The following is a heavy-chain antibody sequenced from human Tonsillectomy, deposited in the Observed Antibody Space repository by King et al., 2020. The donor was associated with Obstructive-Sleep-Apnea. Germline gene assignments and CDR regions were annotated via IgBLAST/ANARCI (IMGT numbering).Heavy chain of an antibody. D-gene: IGHD4-23*01. Sequence: VHLVESWGGVVQPGMSLRLSCAASGFTFSSYGMHWVRKAPGTGLEWVAFIRYDASNKFFADSVKGRFTISRDNSKNQLYLQMNSLRAEDTAVYYCAKDSADYVGGTLDYWGQGTLVTVSS. J-gene: IGHJ4*02. V-gene: IGHV3-30*02. CDR3: AKDSADYVGGTLDY. CDR1: GFTFSSYG. CDR2: IRYDASNK.